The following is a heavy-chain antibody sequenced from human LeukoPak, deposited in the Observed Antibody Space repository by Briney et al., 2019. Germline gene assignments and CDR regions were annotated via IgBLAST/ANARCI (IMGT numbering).Heavy chain of an antibody. CDR2: ISYDGSNK. Sequence: PGRSLRLSCAASGFTFSSYGMHWVRQAPGKGLEWVAVISYDGSNKYYADSVKGRFTISRDNSKNTLYLQMNSLRAEDTAVYCCARGFNYGDYWGQGTMVTVSS. D-gene: IGHD4-17*01. CDR1: GFTFSSYG. J-gene: IGHJ3*01. CDR3: ARGFNYGDY. V-gene: IGHV3-30*03.